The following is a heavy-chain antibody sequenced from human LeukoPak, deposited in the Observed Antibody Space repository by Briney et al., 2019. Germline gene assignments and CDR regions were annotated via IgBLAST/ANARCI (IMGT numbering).Heavy chain of an antibody. CDR3: ARLSTVVNPFDY. V-gene: IGHV3-74*01. CDR1: GFTFSSYW. D-gene: IGHD4-23*01. CDR2: INSDGSST. J-gene: IGHJ4*02. Sequence: GGSLRLSCAASGFTFSSYWMHWVRQAPGKGLVWVSRINSDGSSTYYADSVKGRFTISRDNSKNTLFLQMNSLRAEDTALYYCARLSTVVNPFDYWGQGTLVTVSS.